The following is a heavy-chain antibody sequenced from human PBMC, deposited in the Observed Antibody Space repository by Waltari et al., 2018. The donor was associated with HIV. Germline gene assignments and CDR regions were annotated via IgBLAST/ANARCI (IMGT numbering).Heavy chain of an antibody. D-gene: IGHD6-13*01. V-gene: IGHV3-33*01. CDR1: GFSFSSYG. CDR3: ARGGVSSTSWYMWFDP. J-gene: IGHJ5*02. CDR2: MWDDGRYE. Sequence: QVHLVESGGGVVQPGRSLRLSCAASGFSFSSYGIHWVRQAPGKGLEWVAGMWDDGRYENYADSVQGRFSMSRDNAKNLLHLQLNSLRAEDTAVYYCARGGVSSTSWYMWFDPWGQGTLVTVSS.